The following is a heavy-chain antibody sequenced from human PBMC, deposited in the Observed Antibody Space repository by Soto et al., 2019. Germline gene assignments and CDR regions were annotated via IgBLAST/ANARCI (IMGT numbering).Heavy chain of an antibody. D-gene: IGHD3-10*01. CDR2: ISYSGST. CDR3: ARSGSGSYYSWFDP. CDR1: GGSVSTYY. Sequence: SETLSLTWTVSGGSVSTYYWSWIRQPPGKGLEGIGYISYSGSTNYNPSLKSRVTISVDTSKNQFSLRLSSVTAADTAVYYCARSGSGSYYSWFDPWGQGTLVTVSS. V-gene: IGHV4-59*08. J-gene: IGHJ5*02.